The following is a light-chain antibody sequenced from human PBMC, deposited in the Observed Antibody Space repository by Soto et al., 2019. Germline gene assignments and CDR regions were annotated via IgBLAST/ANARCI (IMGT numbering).Light chain of an antibody. V-gene: IGKV3-20*01. J-gene: IGKJ1*01. CDR2: DAS. CDR1: QSISSSY. CDR3: QQYGSSPET. Sequence: EIVLTQSPGTLSLSPGERATLSCRASQSISSSYLAWYQQKPGQAPRLLIYDASSRATGIPDRFSGSGSGTDFNLTISRLEPEDFAVYYCQQYGSSPETFGQGTKVDIK.